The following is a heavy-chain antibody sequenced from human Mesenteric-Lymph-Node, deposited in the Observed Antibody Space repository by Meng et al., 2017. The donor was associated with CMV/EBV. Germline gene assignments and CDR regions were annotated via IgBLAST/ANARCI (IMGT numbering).Heavy chain of an antibody. CDR2: IHYGETT. D-gene: IGHD6-13*01. CDR1: GDSIAGSDYY. Sequence: SETLSLTCTVSGDSIAGSDYYWGWIRQSPGKGLEWIGSIHYGETTYYNPSLKSRVTISVDTSKNQFSLKLTSVTAADTAVYYCARDFGSWANYYDPWGQGTLVTVSS. CDR3: ARDFGSWANYYDP. J-gene: IGHJ5*02. V-gene: IGHV4-39*07.